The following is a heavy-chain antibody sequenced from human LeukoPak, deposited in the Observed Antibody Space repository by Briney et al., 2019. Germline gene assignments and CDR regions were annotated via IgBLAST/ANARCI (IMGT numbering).Heavy chain of an antibody. V-gene: IGHV1-18*01. CDR1: GYTFTSYD. CDR3: ARTGIQLWSFDY. Sequence: ASVKVSCKASGYTFTSYDIGWVRQAPGQGLEWMGWISAYNGNTNYAQNLQGRVTMTTDTSTSTACMELRSLRSDDTAVYYCARTGIQLWSFDYWGQGTLVTVS. CDR2: ISAYNGNT. D-gene: IGHD5-18*01. J-gene: IGHJ4*02.